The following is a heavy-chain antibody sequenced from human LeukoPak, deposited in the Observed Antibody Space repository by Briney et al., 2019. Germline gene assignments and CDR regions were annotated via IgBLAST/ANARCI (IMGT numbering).Heavy chain of an antibody. V-gene: IGHV4-34*01. CDR3: ARVWGPALDY. D-gene: IGHD3-16*01. CDR1: GGSFSGYY. CDR2: INHSGST. J-gene: IGHJ4*02. Sequence: SETLSLTCALYGGSFSGYYWSWIRQPPGKGLEWIGEINHSGSTNYNPSLKSRVTISVDTSKNQFSLKLSSVTAADTAVYYCARVWGPALDYWGQGTLVTVSS.